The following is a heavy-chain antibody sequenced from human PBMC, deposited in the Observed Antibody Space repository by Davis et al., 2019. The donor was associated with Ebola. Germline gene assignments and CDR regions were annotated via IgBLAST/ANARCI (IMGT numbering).Heavy chain of an antibody. CDR1: GFTFSSYG. Sequence: GESLKISCAASGFTFSSYGMHWVRQAPGKGLEWVAVIWYDGSNKYYADSVKGRFTISRDNAKNSLYLQMNSLRDEDTAVYYCARWSWDYWGQGTLVTVSS. J-gene: IGHJ4*02. D-gene: IGHD3-10*01. CDR2: IWYDGSNK. CDR3: ARWSWDY. V-gene: IGHV3-33*01.